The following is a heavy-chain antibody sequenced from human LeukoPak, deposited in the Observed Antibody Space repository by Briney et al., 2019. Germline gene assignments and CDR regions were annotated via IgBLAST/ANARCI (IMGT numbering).Heavy chain of an antibody. CDR1: GFTFSNAW. CDR3: TTEELRIAAAGTFDY. D-gene: IGHD6-13*01. J-gene: IGHJ4*02. Sequence: GGSLRLSCAASGFTFSNAWMSWVRQAPGKGLEWVGRIKSKTDGGTTDYAAPVKGRFTISRDDSKNTLYLQMNSLKTEDTAVYYCTTEELRIAAAGTFDYWGQGTLVTVSS. CDR2: IKSKTDGGTT. V-gene: IGHV3-15*01.